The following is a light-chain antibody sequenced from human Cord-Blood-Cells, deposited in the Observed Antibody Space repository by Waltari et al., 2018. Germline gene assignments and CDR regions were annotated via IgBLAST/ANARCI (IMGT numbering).Light chain of an antibody. CDR2: WAS. J-gene: IGKJ1*01. CDR3: QQYYRTPRT. CDR1: QSVLYSSNNKNY. V-gene: IGKV4-1*01. Sequence: DIVMTQSPDSLAVSLGERATINCKSSQSVLYSSNNKNYLAWYQQKPGQPPKLLIYWASPRQSGVPDRFSGSGSGTDFTLTIRSLQAEDVAVYYCQQYYRTPRTFGQGTKVEIK.